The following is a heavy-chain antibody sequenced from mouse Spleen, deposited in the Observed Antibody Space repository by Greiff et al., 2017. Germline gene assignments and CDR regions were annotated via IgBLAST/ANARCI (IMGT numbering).Heavy chain of an antibody. Sequence: QVQLQQSGPELVKPGASVKMSCKASGYTFTSYYIHWVKQRPGQGLEWIGWIYPGDGSTKYNEKFKGKTTLTADKSSSTAYMLLSSLTSEDSAIYFCASSYYGNYVGYYAMDYWGQGTSVTVSS. CDR3: ASSYYGNYVGYYAMDY. CDR2: IYPGDGST. J-gene: IGHJ4*01. D-gene: IGHD2-10*01. V-gene: IGHV1S56*01. CDR1: GYTFTSYY.